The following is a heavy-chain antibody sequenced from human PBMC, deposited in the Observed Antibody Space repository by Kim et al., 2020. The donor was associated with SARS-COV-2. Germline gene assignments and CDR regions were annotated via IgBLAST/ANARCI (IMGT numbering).Heavy chain of an antibody. V-gene: IGHV3-73*01. D-gene: IGHD6-19*01. CDR3: TRVNPTAGGWYDAFDI. CDR2: IRSKANNYAT. J-gene: IGHJ3*02. Sequence: GGSLRLSCAASGFTFSGSTMHWVRQASGKGLEWVGRIRSKANNYATAYAASVKNGFTISRDDSKSTAYLQMNSLKTEDTAVYYCTRVNPTAGGWYDAFDIWGQGTKVTVSS. CDR1: GFTFSGST.